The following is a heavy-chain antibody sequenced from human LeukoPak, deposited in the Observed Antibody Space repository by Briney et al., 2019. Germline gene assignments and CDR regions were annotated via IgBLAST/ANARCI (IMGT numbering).Heavy chain of an antibody. CDR3: AKGKINHEYAFDM. CDR2: IWYDGSNK. CDR1: GFTFSSYG. V-gene: IGHV3-33*06. Sequence: PGRSLRLSCAASGFTFSSYGMHWVRQAPGKGLEWVAVIWYDGSNKYYADSVKGRFTISRDHSKNTLYLEMNSLTAEDTAVYFCAKGKINHEYAFDMWGQGTMVTVSS. J-gene: IGHJ3*02.